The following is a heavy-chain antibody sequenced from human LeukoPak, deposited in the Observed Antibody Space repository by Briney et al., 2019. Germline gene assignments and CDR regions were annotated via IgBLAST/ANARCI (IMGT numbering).Heavy chain of an antibody. V-gene: IGHV4-34*01. D-gene: IGHD2-15*01. CDR3: ARAQVRRYCSGGSCYPPYYYYYMDV. CDR2: INHSGST. J-gene: IGHJ6*03. CDR1: GGSFSGYY. Sequence: PPETLSLTCAVYGGSFSGYYWSWIRQPPGKGLEWIGEINHSGSTNYNPSLKSRVTISVDASKNQFSLKLSSVTAADTAVYYCARAQVRRYCSGGSCYPPYYYYYMDVWGKGTTVTVSS.